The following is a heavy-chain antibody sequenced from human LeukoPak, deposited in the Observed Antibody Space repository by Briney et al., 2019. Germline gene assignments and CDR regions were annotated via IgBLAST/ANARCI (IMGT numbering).Heavy chain of an antibody. CDR2: ISGSGGST. J-gene: IGHJ3*02. CDR1: GFTFSSYA. V-gene: IGHV3-23*01. Sequence: PGGSLRLSCAASGFTFSSYAMSWVRQAPGKGLEWVSAISGSGGSTYYADSVKGRFNISRDNSKNTLYLQMNSLRAEDTAVYYCAKDLQHSSGWRSYDAFDIWGQGTMVTVSS. CDR3: AKDLQHSSGWRSYDAFDI. D-gene: IGHD6-19*01.